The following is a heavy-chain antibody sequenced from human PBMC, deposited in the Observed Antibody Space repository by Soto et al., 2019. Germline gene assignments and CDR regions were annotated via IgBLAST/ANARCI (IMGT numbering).Heavy chain of an antibody. D-gene: IGHD5-18*01. J-gene: IGHJ3*01. V-gene: IGHV1-46*01. CDR3: AREDTANGGAFDV. CDR2: INPSGGST. Sequence: ASVKVSCKASGYTFITYYMNWVRQAPGQGLEWMGMINPSGGSTSYAQKFQDTATMTRDTSTSTVYMELSSLRSEDTAVYYCAREDTANGGAFDVWGQGTMVTVS. CDR1: GYTFITYY.